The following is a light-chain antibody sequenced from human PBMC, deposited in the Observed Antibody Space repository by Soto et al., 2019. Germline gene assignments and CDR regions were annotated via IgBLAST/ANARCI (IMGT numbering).Light chain of an antibody. J-gene: IGKJ1*01. CDR1: ESLLDTTGYNF. CDR2: FGS. V-gene: IGKV2-28*01. CDR3: MQSQQSRWT. Sequence: DVVMTQSPPSVSDTPGEPASISCRSSESLLDTTGYNFLDWYVQKPGQSPQLLIYFGSTRASGVPDRFSGSGSGTDFTLNISRVEAEDVGIYYCMQSQQSRWTFGQGTKVEIK.